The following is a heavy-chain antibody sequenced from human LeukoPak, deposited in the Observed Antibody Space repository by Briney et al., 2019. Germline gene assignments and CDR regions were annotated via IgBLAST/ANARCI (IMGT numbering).Heavy chain of an antibody. V-gene: IGHV4-59*12. D-gene: IGHD2-15*01. J-gene: IGHJ4*02. CDR3: ARAGFTYCSGGSCYPDLLFDY. Sequence: SETLSLTCSVSDGSITRYYWSWIRQPPGKGLEWIGSIFYTGSSNYNPSLKSRVTMSVDTSKNQFSLKLSSVTAADTAVYYCARAGFTYCSGGSCYPDLLFDYWGQGTLVTVSS. CDR2: IFYTGSS. CDR1: DGSITRYY.